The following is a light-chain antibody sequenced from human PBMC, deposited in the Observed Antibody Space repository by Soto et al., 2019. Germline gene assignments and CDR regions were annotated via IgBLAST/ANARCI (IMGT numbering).Light chain of an antibody. V-gene: IGKV3-15*01. J-gene: IGKJ4*01. CDR2: GAS. Sequence: EVVMTQSPATLSVSPGERATLSCRASQSVNSNLAWYRQKPGQAPRLLIYGASTRATGIPARFSGSGSGTEFTLTISSLQSEDFAVYYWQQYNIWPPVTFGGGTKVEI. CDR1: QSVNSN. CDR3: QQYNIWPPVT.